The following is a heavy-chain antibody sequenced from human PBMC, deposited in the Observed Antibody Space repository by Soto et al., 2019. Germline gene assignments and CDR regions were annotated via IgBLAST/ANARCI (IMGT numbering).Heavy chain of an antibody. CDR2: ISSSSSYI. Sequence: GGSLRLSCAASGFTFSSYSMNWVRQAPGKGLEWVSSISSSSSYIYYADSVKGRFTISRDNAKNSLYLQMNSLRAEDTAVYYCARDVAVDTAMVFQYYGMDVWGQGTTVTVSS. V-gene: IGHV3-21*01. CDR1: GFTFSSYS. CDR3: ARDVAVDTAMVFQYYGMDV. D-gene: IGHD5-18*01. J-gene: IGHJ6*02.